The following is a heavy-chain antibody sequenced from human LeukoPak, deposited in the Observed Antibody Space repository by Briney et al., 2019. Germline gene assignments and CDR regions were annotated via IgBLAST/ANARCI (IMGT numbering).Heavy chain of an antibody. D-gene: IGHD4-17*01. CDR3: VRDRTVTTLFDY. Sequence: GGSLRLSCAVSGFTFSRYSMNWVRQAPVKGLEWVSYISSSSSTMYYADSVKGRFTISRDNAKNTLYLQTNSLRAEDTAVYYCVRDRTVTTLFDYWGQGTLVTVSS. CDR1: GFTFSRYS. CDR2: ISSSSSTM. J-gene: IGHJ4*02. V-gene: IGHV3-48*04.